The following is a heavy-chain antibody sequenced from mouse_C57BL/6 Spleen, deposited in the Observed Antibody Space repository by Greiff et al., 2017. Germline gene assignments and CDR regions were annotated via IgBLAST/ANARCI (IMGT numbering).Heavy chain of an antibody. CDR3: ARGGITTVVPHYYAMDY. J-gene: IGHJ4*01. Sequence: VQLQQSGPELVKPGASVKIPCKASGYTFTDYNMDWVKQSHGKSLEWIGDINPNNGGTIYNQKFKGKATLTVDKSSSTAYMELRSLTSEDTAVYYCARGGITTVVPHYYAMDYWGQGTSVTVSS. CDR1: GYTFTDYN. D-gene: IGHD1-1*01. V-gene: IGHV1-18*01. CDR2: INPNNGGT.